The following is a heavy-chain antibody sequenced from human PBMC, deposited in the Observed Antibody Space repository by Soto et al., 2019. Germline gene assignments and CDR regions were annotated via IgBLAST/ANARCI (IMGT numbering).Heavy chain of an antibody. CDR3: AKEGYCTSTSCPGRMDV. V-gene: IGHV3-23*01. D-gene: IGHD2-2*01. CDR2: VGGSDSDK. Sequence: GGSLRLSCAASGFPFSAYAMSWVRQAPGKGLQWVSGVGGSDSDKHYADSVRGRFTVSRDNSKNTLYLQMNSLRADDTAVYYCAKEGYCTSTSCPGRMDVWGTGTTVTVSS. CDR1: GFPFSAYA. J-gene: IGHJ6*04.